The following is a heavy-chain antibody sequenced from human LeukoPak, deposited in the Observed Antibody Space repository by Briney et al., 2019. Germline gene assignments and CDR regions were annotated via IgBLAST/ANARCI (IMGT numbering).Heavy chain of an antibody. Sequence: GGSLRLSCAASGFTFSRYWMSWVRQAPGKGLEWVANIKQDGSEKYYVDSVKGRFTISRDNAKNSLYLQMNSLRAEDTAVYYCARSSGGPDYWGQGTLVTVSS. CDR2: IKQDGSEK. CDR1: GFTFSRYW. V-gene: IGHV3-7*01. D-gene: IGHD4-23*01. CDR3: ARSSGGPDY. J-gene: IGHJ4*02.